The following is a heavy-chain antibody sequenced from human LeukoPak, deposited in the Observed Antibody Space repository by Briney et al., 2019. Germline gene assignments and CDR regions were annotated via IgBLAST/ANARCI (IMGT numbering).Heavy chain of an antibody. CDR3: AKVRVVFNWNYAYYFDY. V-gene: IGHV3-30*18. Sequence: PGGSLRLSCAASGFTFSDFAMHRVRQAPGKGLEWLAIISYDGSSKYYADSVKGRFTISRDNSKNTLYLQMNSPGPEDTAMYYCAKVRVVFNWNYAYYFDYWGQGTLVTVSS. J-gene: IGHJ4*02. D-gene: IGHD1-7*01. CDR2: ISYDGSSK. CDR1: GFTFSDFA.